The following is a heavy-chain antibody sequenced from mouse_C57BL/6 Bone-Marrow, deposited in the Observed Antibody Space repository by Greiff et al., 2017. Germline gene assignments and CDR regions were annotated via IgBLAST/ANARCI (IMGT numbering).Heavy chain of an antibody. Sequence: VQLQQSGAELAKPGASVKLSCKASGYTFTSYWMHWVKQRPGQGLEWIGYINPSSGYTKYNHKFKDKATLTADKSSSTAYMQLGSLTYEDSADYYCARGRGNCDYYYAMDDWGQGTSVTVSS. CDR2: INPSSGYT. CDR3: ARGRGNCDYYYAMDD. V-gene: IGHV1-7*01. D-gene: IGHD4-1*01. J-gene: IGHJ4*01. CDR1: GYTFTSYW.